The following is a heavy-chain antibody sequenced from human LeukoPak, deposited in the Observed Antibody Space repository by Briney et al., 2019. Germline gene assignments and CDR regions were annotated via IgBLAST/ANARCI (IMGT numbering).Heavy chain of an antibody. J-gene: IGHJ6*02. Sequence: ASVKVSCKASGYTFTSYDINWVRQATGQGLEWMGWMNPNSGNTGYAQKFQGRVTMTRNTSISTAYMELSSLRSEDTAVYYCARTGYYDILTGYYLLEYGMDVWGQGTTVTVSS. CDR2: MNPNSGNT. CDR3: ARTGYYDILTGYYLLEYGMDV. V-gene: IGHV1-8*01. CDR1: GYTFTSYD. D-gene: IGHD3-9*01.